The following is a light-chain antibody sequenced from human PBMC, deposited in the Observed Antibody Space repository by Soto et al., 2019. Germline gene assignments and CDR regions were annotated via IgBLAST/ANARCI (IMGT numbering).Light chain of an antibody. CDR1: QSLLHSNGYSY. CDR3: MHGLQTPT. V-gene: IGKV2-28*01. Sequence: VVTQSPLALPVTPGERASISCRSSQSLLHSNGYSYVYWYLQKPGPSPHXLIYSGSTRASGVPDRFTGSGSGTDFTLKSRREEAEDVVLYYCMHGLQTPTXGGGTRLEIK. J-gene: IGKJ5*01. CDR2: SGS.